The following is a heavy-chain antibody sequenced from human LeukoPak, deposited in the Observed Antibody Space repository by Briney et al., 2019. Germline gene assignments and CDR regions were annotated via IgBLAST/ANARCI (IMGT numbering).Heavy chain of an antibody. CDR1: GGSISSYY. D-gene: IGHD2/OR15-2a*01. CDR2: IYYSGST. CDR3: ARVIGGYGRYYFDY. V-gene: IGHV4-59*08. J-gene: IGHJ4*02. Sequence: KASETLSLTCTVSGGSISSYYWSWIRQPPGKGLEWIGYIYYSGSTNYNPSLKSRVTISVDTSKNQFSLKLSSVTAADTAVYYCARVIGGYGRYYFDYWGQGTLVTVSS.